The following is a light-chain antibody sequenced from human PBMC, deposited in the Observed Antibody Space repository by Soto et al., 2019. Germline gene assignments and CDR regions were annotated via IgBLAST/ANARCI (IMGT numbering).Light chain of an antibody. CDR2: GAF. V-gene: IGKV3D-15*01. J-gene: IGKJ5*01. CDR1: QNINSD. Sequence: EIVMTQSPATLSVSPGDSATLSCRASQNINSDLAWYVQKPGQAPRRVIYGAFTLGTDVPPRFTGSGSGTDFPLTISGLQSEDFAVYYCQQYNSWPITFGQGTRL. CDR3: QQYNSWPIT.